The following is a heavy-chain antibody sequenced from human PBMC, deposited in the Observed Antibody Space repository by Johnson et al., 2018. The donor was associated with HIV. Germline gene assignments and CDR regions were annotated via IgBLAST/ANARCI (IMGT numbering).Heavy chain of an antibody. CDR2: IYSGGRT. J-gene: IGHJ3*02. V-gene: IGHV3-53*01. D-gene: IGHD3-3*01. Sequence: MQLVESGGGLIQPGGSLRLSCAASGFTVSSNYMSWVRQAPGKGLEWVSIIYSGGRTYHADSVKGRFTLSRDNSKNTLYLQMNSLRAEDTAVYYCARDRGVFWNNDYKGDAFDIWGQGTMVIVSS. CDR3: ARDRGVFWNNDYKGDAFDI. CDR1: GFTVSSNY.